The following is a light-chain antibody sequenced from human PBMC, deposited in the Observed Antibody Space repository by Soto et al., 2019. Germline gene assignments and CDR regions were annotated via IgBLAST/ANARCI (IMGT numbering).Light chain of an antibody. J-gene: IGKJ5*01. V-gene: IGKV3-20*01. CDR3: QQYGRSIPIT. CDR1: QSISGSY. Sequence: TQSPSTLPASVGDRVTITCRASQSISGSYLAWYQQKPGQAPRLLISGASSRATGIPDRFSGSGSGTDFTLTISRLEPEDLAVYYCQQYGRSIPITFGQGTRLEIK. CDR2: GAS.